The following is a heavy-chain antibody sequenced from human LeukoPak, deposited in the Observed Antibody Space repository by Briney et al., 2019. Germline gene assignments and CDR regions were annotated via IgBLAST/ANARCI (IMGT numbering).Heavy chain of an antibody. J-gene: IGHJ6*03. Sequence: SETLSLTCAVYGGSFSGYYWSWIRQPPGKGLEWIGEINHSGSTNYNPSLKSRVTISVDTSKNQFSLKLSSVTAAATAVDYWGRHVPLWPSVHMEVWGKGTTVTISS. V-gene: IGHV4-34*01. CDR1: GGSFSGYY. CDR2: INHSGST. D-gene: IGHD3-10*01. CDR3: GRHVPLWPSVHMEV.